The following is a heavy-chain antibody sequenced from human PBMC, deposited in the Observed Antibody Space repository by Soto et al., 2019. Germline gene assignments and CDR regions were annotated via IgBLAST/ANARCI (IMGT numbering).Heavy chain of an antibody. CDR1: GYTFPNYG. D-gene: IGHD6-13*01. Sequence: QVQLVQSGAEVRKPGASVKVSCKASGYTFPNYGIIWVRQAPGQGLEWMAWISANNGNTKYAQKFQDRVTMTTDTSTTTAYMELRSLRSDDTAVYYCARLKQLVLMDVWGQGTTVTVSS. CDR3: ARLKQLVLMDV. J-gene: IGHJ6*02. CDR2: ISANNGNT. V-gene: IGHV1-18*01.